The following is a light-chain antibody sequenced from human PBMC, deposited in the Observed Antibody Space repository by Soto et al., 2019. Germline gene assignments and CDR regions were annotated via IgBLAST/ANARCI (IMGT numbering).Light chain of an antibody. CDR2: GNS. Sequence: QSVRTQPPSASGAPGQRVTVSCTGSSSNIGAGYDVHWYQQLPGTAPKLLIYGNSNRPSGVPDRFSGSKSGTSASLAITGLQAEDEADYYCQSYDSSLSGVVFGGETKLTVL. V-gene: IGLV1-40*01. J-gene: IGLJ2*01. CDR3: QSYDSSLSGVV. CDR1: SSNIGAGYD.